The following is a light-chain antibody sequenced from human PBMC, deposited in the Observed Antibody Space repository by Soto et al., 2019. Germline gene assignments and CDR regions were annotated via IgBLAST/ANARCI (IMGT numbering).Light chain of an antibody. CDR1: SSNIGAGYD. CDR3: QSYDRSLSGRV. V-gene: IGLV1-40*01. J-gene: IGLJ1*01. CDR2: GNN. Sequence: QSVLTQPPSVSGAPGQRVTISCTGSSSNIGAGYDVHWYQQLPGTAPKLLIYGNNNRPSGVPDRFSGSKSGTSASLAFTGLQAEDEADYYCQSYDRSLSGRVFGTGTKVTVL.